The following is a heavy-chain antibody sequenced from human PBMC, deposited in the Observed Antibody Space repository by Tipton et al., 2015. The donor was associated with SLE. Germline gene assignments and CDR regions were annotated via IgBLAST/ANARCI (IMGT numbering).Heavy chain of an antibody. J-gene: IGHJ6*02. V-gene: IGHV3-11*03. CDR3: ARNRYCSSTSCYRYYYGMDV. Sequence: SLRLSCAASGFTFSDYYMSWIRQAPGKGLEWVSYISSSSSCTNYADSVKGRFTISRDNAKNSLYLQMNSLRAEDTAVYYCARNRYCSSTSCYRYYYGMDVWGQGTTVTVSS. D-gene: IGHD2-2*01. CDR2: ISSSSSCT. CDR1: GFTFSDYY.